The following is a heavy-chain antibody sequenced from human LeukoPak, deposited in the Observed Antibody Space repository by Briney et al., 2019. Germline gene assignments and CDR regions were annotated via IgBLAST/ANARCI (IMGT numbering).Heavy chain of an antibody. CDR3: AITYCGGDCYPRVDAFDI. CDR1: GGTFSSYA. V-gene: IGHV1-69*13. CDR2: IIPIFGTA. J-gene: IGHJ3*02. Sequence: SVKVSCKASGGTFSSYAISWVRQAPGQGLEWMGGIIPIFGTANYAQKFQGRVTITADESTSTAYMELSSLRSEDTAVYYCAITYCGGDCYPRVDAFDIWGQGTMVTVSS. D-gene: IGHD2-21*02.